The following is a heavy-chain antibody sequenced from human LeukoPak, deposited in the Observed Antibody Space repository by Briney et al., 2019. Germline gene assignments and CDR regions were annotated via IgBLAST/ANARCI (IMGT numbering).Heavy chain of an antibody. Sequence: KPSETLSLTCTVSGGSVSSGSYYWSWIRQPPGKGLEWIGYIYYSGSTNYNPSLKSRVTISVDTSKNQFSLKLSSVTAADTAVYYCAREGGVSYFSGYYYYGMDVWGQGTTVTVSS. CDR1: GGSVSSGSYY. CDR2: IYYSGST. J-gene: IGHJ6*02. D-gene: IGHD3-16*01. V-gene: IGHV4-61*01. CDR3: AREGGVSYFSGYYYYGMDV.